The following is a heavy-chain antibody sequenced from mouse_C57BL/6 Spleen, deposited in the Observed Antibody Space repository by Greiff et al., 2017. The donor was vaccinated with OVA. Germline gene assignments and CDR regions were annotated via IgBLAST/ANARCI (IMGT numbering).Heavy chain of an antibody. CDR1: GYTFTSYW. J-gene: IGHJ2*01. CDR3: ARGGGYSNYGNYFDY. Sequence: QVQLQQPGAELVKPGASVKLSCKASGYTFTSYWMQWVKQRPGQGLEWIGEIDPSDSYTNYNQKFKGKATLTVDTSSSTAYMQLSSLTSEDSAVYYCARGGGYSNYGNYFDYWGQGTTLTVSS. CDR2: IDPSDSYT. D-gene: IGHD2-5*01. V-gene: IGHV1-50*01.